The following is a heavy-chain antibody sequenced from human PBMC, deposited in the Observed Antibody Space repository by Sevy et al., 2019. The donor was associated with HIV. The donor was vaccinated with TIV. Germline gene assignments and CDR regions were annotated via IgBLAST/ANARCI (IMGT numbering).Heavy chain of an antibody. D-gene: IGHD3-10*01. CDR3: ARDAYYYGSGSYRDGVYFDY. J-gene: IGHJ4*02. Sequence: GGSLRLSCAASGFTFDDYGMSWVRQAPGKGLEWVSGLNWNGSSTGYADSVKGRFTISRDNAKNSLYLQMNSLRAEDTALYYCARDAYYYGSGSYRDGVYFDYWGQRTLVTVSS. V-gene: IGHV3-20*04. CDR2: LNWNGSST. CDR1: GFTFDDYG.